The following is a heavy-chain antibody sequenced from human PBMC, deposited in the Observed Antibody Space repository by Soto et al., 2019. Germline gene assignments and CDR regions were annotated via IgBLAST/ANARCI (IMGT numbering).Heavy chain of an antibody. CDR3: AKKPPSSIQGWAFGMDV. V-gene: IGHV3-53*02. J-gene: IGHJ6*02. CDR2: TFTGGST. D-gene: IGHD1-26*01. CDR1: GFTVTSNY. Sequence: EVQLVETGGGLIQPGGSLRLSCLASGFTVTSNYMIWVRQPPGKGLEWVSTTFTGGSTHYSDSVKGRFSVSRDNSKNTVYFQMNNLRVEDTAIYYCAKKPPSSIQGWAFGMDVWGQGTTVSVSS.